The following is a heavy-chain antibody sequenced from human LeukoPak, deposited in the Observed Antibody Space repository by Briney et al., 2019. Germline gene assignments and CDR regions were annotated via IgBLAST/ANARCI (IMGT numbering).Heavy chain of an antibody. CDR1: GYTFTSYG. V-gene: IGHV1-18*01. J-gene: IGHJ5*02. D-gene: IGHD6-13*01. Sequence: ASVKVSCKASGYTFTSYGISWVRQAPGQGLEWMGWISAYNGNTNYAQKLQGRVTMTTDTSTSTAYMELRSLRSDDTAVYYCARKQRLYSSSSQNWFDPWGQGTLVTVSS. CDR2: ISAYNGNT. CDR3: ARKQRLYSSSSQNWFDP.